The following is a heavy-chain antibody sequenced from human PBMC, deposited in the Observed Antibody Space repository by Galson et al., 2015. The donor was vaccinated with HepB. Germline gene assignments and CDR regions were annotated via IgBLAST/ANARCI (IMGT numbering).Heavy chain of an antibody. D-gene: IGHD6-19*01. CDR2: IDWDDDK. J-gene: IGHJ2*01. V-gene: IGHV2-70*04. CDR3: ARSGYSSGWYPWYFDL. CDR1: GFSLSTAEMR. Sequence: PALVKPTQTLTLTCTFSGFSLSTAEMRVSWIRQPPGKALEWLARIDWDDDKFYSTSLKTRLTISKDTSKNQVVLTMTNMDPVGTATYYCARSGYSSGWYPWYFDLWGRGTLVTVSS.